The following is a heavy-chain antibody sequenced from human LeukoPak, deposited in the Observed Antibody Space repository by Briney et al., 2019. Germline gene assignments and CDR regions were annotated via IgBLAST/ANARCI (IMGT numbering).Heavy chain of an antibody. CDR3: ARVYCSGGSCYSSHFDY. V-gene: IGHV3-7*01. CDR1: GFSFSSQW. Sequence: GGSLRLSCAASGFSFSSQWMSWVRQAPGKGLEWVAIVNQGGTGKYYVDSVKGRFTISRDNAKNSLYPQMNSLRAEDTAVYYCARVYCSGGSCYSSHFDYWGQGTLVTVSS. J-gene: IGHJ4*02. D-gene: IGHD2-15*01. CDR2: VNQGGTGK.